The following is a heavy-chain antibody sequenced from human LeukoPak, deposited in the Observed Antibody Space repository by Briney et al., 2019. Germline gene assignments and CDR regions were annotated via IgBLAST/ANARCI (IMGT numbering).Heavy chain of an antibody. D-gene: IGHD3-22*01. CDR3: ARGPYSYDSSGAFDI. V-gene: IGHV4-38-2*02. Sequence: LETLSLTCSVSGYSISSGYYWGWIRQPPGKGLEWIGSIYHSGSTNYNPSLKSRVTISVDTSKNQFSLKLSSVTAADTAVYFCARGPYSYDSSGAFDIWGQGTMVTVSS. J-gene: IGHJ3*02. CDR1: GYSISSGYY. CDR2: IYHSGST.